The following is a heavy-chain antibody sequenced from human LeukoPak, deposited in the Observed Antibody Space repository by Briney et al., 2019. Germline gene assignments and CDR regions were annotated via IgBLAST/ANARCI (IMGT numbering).Heavy chain of an antibody. D-gene: IGHD3-22*01. CDR3: ARPYYYDSRIDP. CDR1: GGSFSGYY. Sequence: SETLSLTCAVYGGSFSGYYWSWIRQPPGKGLEWIGEINHSGSTNYNPSLKSRVTISVDTSKNQFSLKLSSVAAADTAVYYCARPYYYDSRIDPWGQGTLVTVSS. CDR2: INHSGST. J-gene: IGHJ5*02. V-gene: IGHV4-34*01.